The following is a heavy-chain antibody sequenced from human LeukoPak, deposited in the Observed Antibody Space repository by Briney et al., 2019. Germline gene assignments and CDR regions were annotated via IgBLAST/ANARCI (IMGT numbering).Heavy chain of an antibody. CDR1: GGSISSTTYY. Sequence: PSETLPLTCTVSGGSISSTTYYWAWIRQPPGKGLEWIGSIYKTGSTNYSPSLKSRVFISVDTSNNQFSLKLSSVTAADTAVYYCSGVSYRYTGHAFDIWGQGTMVTVSS. D-gene: IGHD3-16*02. CDR3: SGVSYRYTGHAFDI. J-gene: IGHJ3*02. V-gene: IGHV4-39*01. CDR2: IYKTGST.